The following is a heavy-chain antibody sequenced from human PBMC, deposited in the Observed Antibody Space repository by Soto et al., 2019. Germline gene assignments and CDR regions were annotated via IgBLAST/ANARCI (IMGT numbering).Heavy chain of an antibody. CDR1: GFTFSSYG. CDR2: ISYDGSNK. D-gene: IGHD3-3*01. J-gene: IGHJ6*02. Sequence: GGPPRLSCAASGFTFSSYGMHWVRQAPGKGLEWVAVISYDGSNKYYADSVKGRFTISRDNSKNTLYLQMNSLRAEDTAVYYCAKGKEGRITIFGVVISGMDVWGQGTTVTVSS. V-gene: IGHV3-30*18. CDR3: AKGKEGRITIFGVVISGMDV.